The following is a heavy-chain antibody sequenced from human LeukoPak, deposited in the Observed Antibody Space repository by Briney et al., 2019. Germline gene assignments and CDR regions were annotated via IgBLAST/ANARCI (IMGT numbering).Heavy chain of an antibody. Sequence: PSETLSLTCTVSGGSISSSSYYWGWIRQPPGKGLEWIGSIYYSGSTYYNPSLKSRVTISVDTSKNQFSLKLSSVTAADTAVYYCARLWIQKGYDYWGQGTLVTVSS. CDR1: GGSISSSSYY. CDR3: ARLWIQKGYDY. V-gene: IGHV4-39*01. CDR2: IYYSGST. D-gene: IGHD5-18*01. J-gene: IGHJ4*02.